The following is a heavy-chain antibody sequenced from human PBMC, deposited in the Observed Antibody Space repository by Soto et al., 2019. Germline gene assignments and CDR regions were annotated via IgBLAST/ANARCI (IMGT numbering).Heavy chain of an antibody. V-gene: IGHV3-30*18. CDR3: AKEGGYYGSGSYSVGENYYGMDV. CDR2: ISYDGSNT. CDR1: GFTFSSYG. D-gene: IGHD3-10*01. J-gene: IGHJ6*02. Sequence: QVQLVESGGGVVQPGRSLRLSCAASGFTFSSYGMHWVRQAPGKGLEWVAVISYDGSNTYYADSVKGRFTISRDNSKNTLYVQMNRLRAEDTGVYYCAKEGGYYGSGSYSVGENYYGMDVWGQGTTVTVSS.